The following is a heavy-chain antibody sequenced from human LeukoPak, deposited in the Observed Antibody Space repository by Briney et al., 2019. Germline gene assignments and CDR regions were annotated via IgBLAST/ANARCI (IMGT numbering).Heavy chain of an antibody. Sequence: GGSLRLSCAASGLTFSSYAMHWVRQAPGKGLEYVSAISSNGGSTYYANSVKGRFTISRDNSKNTLYLQMGSLRAEDMAVYYCARDPNGPDYDGAFDIWGQGTMVTVSS. V-gene: IGHV3-64*01. J-gene: IGHJ3*02. D-gene: IGHD4-23*01. CDR2: ISSNGGST. CDR3: ARDPNGPDYDGAFDI. CDR1: GLTFSSYA.